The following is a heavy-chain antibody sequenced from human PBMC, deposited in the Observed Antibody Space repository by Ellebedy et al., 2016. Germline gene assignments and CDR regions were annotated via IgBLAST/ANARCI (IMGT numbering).Heavy chain of an antibody. Sequence: GESLKISXAASGFTVSSTYLSWVRQAPGKGLEWVSTISARGDNKQFADSVKGRFTVSRDNSRNTVYLQMNSLKTEDTAVYYCTSEYYFHWGQGTRVTVSS. CDR1: GFTVSSTY. CDR3: TSEYYFH. CDR2: ISARGDNK. D-gene: IGHD3-10*01. J-gene: IGHJ4*02. V-gene: IGHV3-53*01.